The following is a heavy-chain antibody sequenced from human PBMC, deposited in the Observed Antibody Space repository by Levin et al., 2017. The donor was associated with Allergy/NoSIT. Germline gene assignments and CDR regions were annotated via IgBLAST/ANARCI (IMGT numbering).Heavy chain of an antibody. CDR2: AYYDEDP. Sequence: ASETLSLTCAVSGYSINNGYYWVWIRQPPGQGVEWIGSAYYDEDPYYNPSRKSRVTISVDKSKNQFPLKLTSVTAADTSIYYCAGQYYDSSGYSSFDYWGQGTLVTVSS. J-gene: IGHJ4*01. CDR1: GYSINNGYY. CDR3: AGQYYDSSGYSSFDY. D-gene: IGHD3-22*01. V-gene: IGHV4-38-2*01.